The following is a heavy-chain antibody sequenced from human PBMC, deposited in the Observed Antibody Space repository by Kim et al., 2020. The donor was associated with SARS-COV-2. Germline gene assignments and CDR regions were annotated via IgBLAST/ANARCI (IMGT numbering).Heavy chain of an antibody. J-gene: IGHJ4*02. D-gene: IGHD2-15*01. Sequence: ATKFQGRVTMTRNTSISTAYMELSRLRSDDTAVYYCARDFGGGHDSYFDYWGQGTLVTVSS. V-gene: IGHV1-2*02. CDR3: ARDFGGGHDSYFDY.